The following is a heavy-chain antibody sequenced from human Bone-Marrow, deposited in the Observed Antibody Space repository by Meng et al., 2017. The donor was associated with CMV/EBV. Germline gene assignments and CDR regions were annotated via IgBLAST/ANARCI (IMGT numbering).Heavy chain of an antibody. V-gene: IGHV3-23*01. Sequence: GESLKISCAASGFTFGIYAMSWVRQAPGKGLEWVSAISGSGGSTHYADSVKGRFIISRDNSKNTLYVQMNSLRAEDTAVYYCAKDEIPYYHDGGGVYWVQGTTVTVSS. D-gene: IGHD3-22*01. CDR3: AKDEIPYYHDGGGVY. CDR2: ISGSGGST. J-gene: IGHJ6*02. CDR1: GFTFGIYA.